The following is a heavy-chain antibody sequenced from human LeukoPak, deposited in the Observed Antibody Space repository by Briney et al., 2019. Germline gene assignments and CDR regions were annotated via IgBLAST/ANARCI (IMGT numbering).Heavy chain of an antibody. V-gene: IGHV3-33*01. D-gene: IGHD1-26*01. Sequence: GGSLRLSCAASGFTFSSYGMHWVRQAPGKGLEWVAVIWYDGSNKYYADSVKGRFTISRDNSKNTLYLQMNSLRAEDTAVYYCARGRRATSAFDYWGQGTLVTVSS. CDR3: ARGRRATSAFDY. J-gene: IGHJ4*02. CDR1: GFTFSSYG. CDR2: IWYDGSNK.